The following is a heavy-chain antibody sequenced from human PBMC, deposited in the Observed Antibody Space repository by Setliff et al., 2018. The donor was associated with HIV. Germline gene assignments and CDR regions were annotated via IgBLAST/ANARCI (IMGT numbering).Heavy chain of an antibody. CDR3: ARGLSIFGVATPGFYSFMDV. CDR2: IHYSGSS. D-gene: IGHD3-3*01. Sequence: TLSLTCTVSGGSITGHYWGWIRQPPGKGLEWIGYIHYSGSSNYNPSLKGRVSISLDTSKKQVSLKLNSVTAADTAVYYCARGLSIFGVATPGFYSFMDVWGKGTTVTVSS. V-gene: IGHV4-59*11. J-gene: IGHJ6*03. CDR1: GGSITGHY.